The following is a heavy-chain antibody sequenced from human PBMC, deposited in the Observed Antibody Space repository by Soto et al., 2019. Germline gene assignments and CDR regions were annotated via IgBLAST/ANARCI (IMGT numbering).Heavy chain of an antibody. V-gene: IGHV3-30*18. CDR3: AKDKSYASGSDYGHVDV. CDR1: GFTFSNYG. D-gene: IGHD3-10*01. J-gene: IGHJ6*04. CDR2: ISSDGGNE. Sequence: QVQLVESGGGVVQPGRSLRLSCAASGFTFSNYGMHWVRQGPGKGLEWVAVISSDGGNEYYADSVKGRFTISRDNSKNTLYLQMNSLRAEDTAVFYCAKDKSYASGSDYGHVDVWGKVTTVTVSS.